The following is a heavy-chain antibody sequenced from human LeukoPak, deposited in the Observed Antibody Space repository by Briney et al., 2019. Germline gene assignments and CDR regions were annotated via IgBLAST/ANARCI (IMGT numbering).Heavy chain of an antibody. CDR2: IIPIFGTA. Sequence: SVKASCKASGGTFSSYAISWVRQAPGQGLEWMGGIIPIFGTANYAQKFQGRVTITADESTSTAYMELSSLRSEDTAVYYCARAYCSSTSCYSIPFDYWGQGTLVTVSS. CDR1: GGTFSSYA. CDR3: ARAYCSSTSCYSIPFDY. D-gene: IGHD2-2*01. J-gene: IGHJ4*02. V-gene: IGHV1-69*01.